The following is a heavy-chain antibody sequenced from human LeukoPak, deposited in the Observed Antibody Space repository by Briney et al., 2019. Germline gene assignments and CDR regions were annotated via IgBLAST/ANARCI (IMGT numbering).Heavy chain of an antibody. CDR3: ARSKEVCGPYYFDY. Sequence: PPGGSLRLSCVVSGFIFRSHGMSWVRQAPGKGLEWVSGTNGNGDTTYFADSVKGRFTISKDHSQKTLSLHLSSLRVEDTAIYYCARSKEVCGPYYFDYWGQGILVTVSS. J-gene: IGHJ4*02. CDR1: GFIFRSHG. V-gene: IGHV3-23*01. CDR2: TNGNGDTT. D-gene: IGHD4-11*01.